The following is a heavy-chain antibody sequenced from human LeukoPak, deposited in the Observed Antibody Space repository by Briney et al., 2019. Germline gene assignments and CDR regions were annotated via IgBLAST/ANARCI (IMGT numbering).Heavy chain of an antibody. V-gene: IGHV4-39*01. J-gene: IGHJ4*02. CDR2: IYYSGST. D-gene: IGHD6-6*01. Sequence: SETLSLTCTVSGGSISSSSYYWGWIRQPPGMGLEWIGSIYYSGSTYYNPSLKSRVTISVDTSKNQFSLNLSSVTASDTAVYYCARRPKIAARPGFDYWGQGTLVTVSS. CDR3: ARRPKIAARPGFDY. CDR1: GGSISSSSYY.